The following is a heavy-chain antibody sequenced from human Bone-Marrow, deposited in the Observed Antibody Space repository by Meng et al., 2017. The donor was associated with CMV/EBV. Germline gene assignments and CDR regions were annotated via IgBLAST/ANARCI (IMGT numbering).Heavy chain of an antibody. D-gene: IGHD6-6*01. Sequence: SVNVSCKASGYTFTSYGISWVRQAPGQGLEWMGWISAYNGNTNYAQKLQGRVTMTTDTSTSTAYMELRSLRSDDTAVYYCARDRRNLAARPREFDYWGQGTLVTRLL. CDR1: GYTFTSYG. CDR3: ARDRRNLAARPREFDY. V-gene: IGHV1-18*01. CDR2: ISAYNGNT. J-gene: IGHJ4*02.